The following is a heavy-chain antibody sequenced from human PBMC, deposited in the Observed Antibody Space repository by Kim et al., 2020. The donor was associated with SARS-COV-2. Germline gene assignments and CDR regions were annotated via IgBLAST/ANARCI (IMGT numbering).Heavy chain of an antibody. CDR2: INPFSGAR. CDR1: GYTFTGYF. V-gene: IGHV1-2*06. Sequence: ASVKVSCEASGYTFTGYFIHWVRQAPGQGLEWLGRINPFSGARNFAQKFQGRLTMTRDTSISTAYMELVSLRSDDTAVYYCAREKGQDGMDVWGQGTTV. J-gene: IGHJ6*02. CDR3: AREKGQDGMDV.